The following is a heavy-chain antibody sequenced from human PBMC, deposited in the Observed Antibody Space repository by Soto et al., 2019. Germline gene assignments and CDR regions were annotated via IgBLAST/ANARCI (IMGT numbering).Heavy chain of an antibody. J-gene: IGHJ4*02. Sequence: QLQLQESGPGLVKPSETLSLTCTVSGGSISSSSYYWGWIRQPPGKGLEWIGSIYYSGSTYYNPSLKSRVTISVDTSKNQFSLKLSSVTAADTAVYYCARHSSYYDSSGYYLGYWGQGTLVTVSS. D-gene: IGHD3-22*01. V-gene: IGHV4-39*01. CDR1: GGSISSSSYY. CDR2: IYYSGST. CDR3: ARHSSYYDSSGYYLGY.